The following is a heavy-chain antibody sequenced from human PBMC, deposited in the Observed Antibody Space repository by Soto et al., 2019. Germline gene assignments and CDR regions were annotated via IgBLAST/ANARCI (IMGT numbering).Heavy chain of an antibody. V-gene: IGHV3-21*01. D-gene: IGHD6-6*01. Sequence: GGSLRLSCAASGFTFSSYSMNWVCQAPGKGLEWASSISSSSSYIYYADSVKGRFTISRDNAKNSLYLQMNSLRAEDTAVYYCARVPASYSSSGMDVWGQGTTVTVSS. CDR3: ARVPASYSSSGMDV. J-gene: IGHJ6*02. CDR2: ISSSSSYI. CDR1: GFTFSSYS.